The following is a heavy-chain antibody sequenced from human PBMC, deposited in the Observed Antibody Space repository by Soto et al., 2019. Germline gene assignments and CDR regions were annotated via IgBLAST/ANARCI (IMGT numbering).Heavy chain of an antibody. D-gene: IGHD3-22*01. CDR3: AKAFHYDSSVPDY. J-gene: IGHJ4*02. CDR1: GFTVSSNY. Sequence: PGGSLRLSCAATGFTVSSNYMSWVRQAPGGGLEWVSLIHSSGSTFDADSVKGRFTISRDNSKNTLYLQMNSLRAEDTAVYYCAKAFHYDSSVPDYWGQGTLVTVSS. CDR2: IHSSGST. V-gene: IGHV3-66*01.